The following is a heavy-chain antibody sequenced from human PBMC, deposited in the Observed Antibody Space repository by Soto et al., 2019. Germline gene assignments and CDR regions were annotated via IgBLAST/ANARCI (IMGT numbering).Heavy chain of an antibody. CDR2: INPSGGST. V-gene: IGHV1-46*01. J-gene: IGHJ4*02. CDR1: GYTFTSYY. CDR3: ASSVATRFPFDY. Sequence: QVQLVQSGAEVKKPGASVKVSCKASGYTFTSYYMHWVRQAPGQGLEWMGIINPSGGSTSYAQKFQGGVTMTRDTSTSTVYMELSSLRSEDTAVYYCASSVATRFPFDYWGQGTLVTVSS. D-gene: IGHD1-26*01.